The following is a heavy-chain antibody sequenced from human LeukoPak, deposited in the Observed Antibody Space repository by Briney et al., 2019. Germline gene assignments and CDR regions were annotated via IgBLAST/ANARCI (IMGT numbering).Heavy chain of an antibody. Sequence: SETLSLTCTVSGGSISSDYWSWIRQSPGKGLEWIGSIYNSATTDYNPSLKSRVTISVDTSKNQFSLKLRSVTAADTAVYYCARRSDRSGSPLRNWGQGTLVTVSS. CDR3: ARRSDRSGSPLRN. D-gene: IGHD3-10*01. J-gene: IGHJ4*02. V-gene: IGHV4-59*12. CDR1: GGSISSDY. CDR2: IYNSATT.